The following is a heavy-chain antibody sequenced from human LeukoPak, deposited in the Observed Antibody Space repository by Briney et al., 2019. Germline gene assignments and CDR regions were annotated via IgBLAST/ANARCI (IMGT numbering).Heavy chain of an antibody. Sequence: GGSLRLSCAASGFTFSSYSMNWVRQAPGKGLEWVSSISSSSSYIYYADSVKGRFTISRDNAKNSLYLQMNSLRAEDTAVYYCAKGRPRYCSSTSCYFDYWGQGTLVTVSS. CDR1: GFTFSSYS. CDR2: ISSSSSYI. V-gene: IGHV3-21*01. D-gene: IGHD2-2*01. CDR3: AKGRPRYCSSTSCYFDY. J-gene: IGHJ4*02.